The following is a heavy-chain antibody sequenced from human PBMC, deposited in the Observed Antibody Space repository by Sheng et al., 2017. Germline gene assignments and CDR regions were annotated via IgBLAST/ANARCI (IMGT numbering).Heavy chain of an antibody. CDR2: INHSGST. CDR3: ARKASRGRAFDI. V-gene: IGHV4-34*01. J-gene: IGHJ3*02. D-gene: IGHD2-2*01. Sequence: QVQLQQWGAGLLKPSETLSLTCAVYGGSFSGYYWSWIRQPPGKGLEWIGEINHSGSTNYNPSLKSRVTISVDTSKNQFSLKLSSVTAADTAVYYCARKASRGRAFDIWGQGTMVTVSS. CDR1: GGSFSGYY.